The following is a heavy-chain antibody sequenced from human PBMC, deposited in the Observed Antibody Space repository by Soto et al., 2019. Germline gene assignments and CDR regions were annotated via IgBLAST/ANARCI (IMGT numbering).Heavy chain of an antibody. V-gene: IGHV3-49*03. CDR1: GFTFGDYA. J-gene: IGHJ6*03. CDR3: TRGVRGVPRDYYYYYMDV. CDR2: IRSKAYGGTT. D-gene: IGHD3-10*01. Sequence: GGSLRLSCTASGFTFGDYAMSWFRQAPGKGLEWVGFIRSKAYGGTTEYAASVKGRFTISRDDSKSIAYLQMNSLKTEDTAVYYCTRGVRGVPRDYYYYYMDVWGKGTTVTVSS.